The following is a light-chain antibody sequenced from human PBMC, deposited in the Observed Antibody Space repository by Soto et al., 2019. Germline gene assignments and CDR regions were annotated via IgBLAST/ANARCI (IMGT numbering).Light chain of an antibody. CDR1: QTISSW. J-gene: IGKJ4*01. CDR2: SAS. CDR3: QQSYSTPLT. Sequence: DIQMTQSPSTLSGSVGYRVTITCRASQTISSWLAWYQQKPRNAPKLLIYSASNLQSGVPSRFSGSGSGTDFTLTISSLLPEDFATYYCQQSYSTPLTFGGGTTVDIK. V-gene: IGKV1-39*01.